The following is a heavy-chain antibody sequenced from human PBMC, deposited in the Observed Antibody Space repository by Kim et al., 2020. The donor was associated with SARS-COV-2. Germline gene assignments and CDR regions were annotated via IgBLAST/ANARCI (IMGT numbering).Heavy chain of an antibody. D-gene: IGHD1-26*01. J-gene: IGHJ6*02. CDR3: ARGLGNYYNGLDV. Sequence: DPVKGRFTIARSNSKNTLYLQMGSLGAEDTAVDYCARGLGNYYNGLDVWGQGTTVTVSS. V-gene: IGHV3-53*01.